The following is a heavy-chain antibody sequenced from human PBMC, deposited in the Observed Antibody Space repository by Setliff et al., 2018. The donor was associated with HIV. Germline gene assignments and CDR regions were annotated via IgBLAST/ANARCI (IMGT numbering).Heavy chain of an antibody. J-gene: IGHJ5*01. CDR1: GYTFTNYW. CDR3: ARQPTDTSGYNNWFDS. D-gene: IGHD3-3*01. Sequence: ESLKISCRGSGYTFTNYWIGWVRQMPGRGLEWMGIIYPGDSDTRYSPSFEGQVTMSADKSINTAYLQWNSLKALDTAMYYCARQPTDTSGYNNWFDSWGQGTQVTVSS. V-gene: IGHV5-51*01. CDR2: IYPGDSDT.